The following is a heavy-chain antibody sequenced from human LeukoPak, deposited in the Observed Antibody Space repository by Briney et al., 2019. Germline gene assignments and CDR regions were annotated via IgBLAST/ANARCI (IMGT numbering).Heavy chain of an antibody. CDR1: GYTFTGYY. CDR3: ARGLCSSTSCYIVDYYYYYMDV. CDR2: INPNSGGT. Sequence: ASVKVSCKASGYTFTGYYMHWVRQAPGQGLEWMGWINPNSGGTNYAQKFQGRVTMTRDTSISTAYMELSRLRSDDTAVYYCARGLCSSTSCYIVDYYYYYMDVWGKGTTVTVSS. J-gene: IGHJ6*03. V-gene: IGHV1-2*02. D-gene: IGHD2-2*02.